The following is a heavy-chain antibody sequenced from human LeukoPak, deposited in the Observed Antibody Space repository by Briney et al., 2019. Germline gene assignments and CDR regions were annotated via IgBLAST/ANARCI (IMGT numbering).Heavy chain of an antibody. CDR1: GYTFTGYY. D-gene: IGHD2-8*01. J-gene: IGHJ4*02. V-gene: IGHV1-2*06. CDR2: INPNSGGT. Sequence: ASVKVSCKASGYTFTGYYMHWVRQAPGQGLEWMGRINPNSGGTNYAQKFQGRVTMTRDTSISTAYMELSRLRSDDTAAYYCARESRGYCTNGVCTNFDYWGQGTLVTVSS. CDR3: ARESRGYCTNGVCTNFDY.